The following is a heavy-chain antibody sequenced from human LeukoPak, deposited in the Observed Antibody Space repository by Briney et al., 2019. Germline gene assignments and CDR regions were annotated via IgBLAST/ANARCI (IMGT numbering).Heavy chain of an antibody. D-gene: IGHD5-12*01. CDR3: AGVGRGYTHTRDYKSVDV. V-gene: IGHV4-59*01. CDR1: GGSISSYY. Sequence: SETLSLTCTVSGGSISSYYWSWIRQPPGKGLEWIGYIYYSGSTNYNPSLKSRVTISVDTSKNQFSLKLSSVTAADPVVYYCAGVGRGYTHTRDYKSVDVSGKGTTVTVSS. CDR2: IYYSGST. J-gene: IGHJ6*04.